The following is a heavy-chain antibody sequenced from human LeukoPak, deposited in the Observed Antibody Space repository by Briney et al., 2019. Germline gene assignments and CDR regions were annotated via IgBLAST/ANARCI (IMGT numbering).Heavy chain of an antibody. CDR3: ARERGDYDFPSSYYYYYMDV. D-gene: IGHD3-3*01. CDR1: GGSISSGGYY. J-gene: IGHJ6*03. CDR2: IYYSGST. Sequence: PSETLSLTCTVSGGSISSGGYYWSWIRQHPGKGLEWIGYIYYSGSTYYNPSLKSRVTISVDTSKNQFYLKLSSVTAADTAVYYCARERGDYDFPSSYYYYYMDVWGKGTTVTVSS. V-gene: IGHV4-31*03.